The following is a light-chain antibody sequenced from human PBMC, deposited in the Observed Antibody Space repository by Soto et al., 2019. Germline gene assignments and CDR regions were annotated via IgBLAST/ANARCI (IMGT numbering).Light chain of an antibody. CDR1: SSDVGSYNS. Sequence: QSVLTQPASVSGSPGQSITISCTGTSSDVGSYNSVSWYQHHPGKAPKLVIYDVSNRPSGVSNRFSVSKSGNTASLTISGLQAEDEADYYCSSYTSSSIAVFGGGTQLTVL. CDR3: SSYTSSSIAV. J-gene: IGLJ7*01. V-gene: IGLV2-14*03. CDR2: DVS.